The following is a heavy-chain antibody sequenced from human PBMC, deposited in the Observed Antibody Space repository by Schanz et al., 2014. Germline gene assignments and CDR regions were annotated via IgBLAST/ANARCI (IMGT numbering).Heavy chain of an antibody. CDR3: ATWSGTRLFHN. V-gene: IGHV4-34*01. J-gene: IGHJ4*02. CDR1: GGSFSGYW. CDR2: VNHGGYT. Sequence: QVQLQQWGAGLLKPSETLSLTCAFSGGSFSGYWWTWVRQSPGKGLEWIGEVNHGGYTNYNPSPKSRVTVSVDMSKKQFPLRLSSVTAADTAAYYCATWSGTRLFHNWGQGTLVTVSS. D-gene: IGHD1-7*01.